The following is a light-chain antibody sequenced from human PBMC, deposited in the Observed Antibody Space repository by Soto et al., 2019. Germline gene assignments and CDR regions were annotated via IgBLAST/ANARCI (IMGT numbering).Light chain of an antibody. V-gene: IGLV2-14*01. CDR2: DVT. CDR3: SSPRV. CDR1: SSDVGGYKY. J-gene: IGLJ2*01. Sequence: QSALTQPASVSGSPGQSITISCTGSSSDVGGYKYVSWYQQLPGKAPKLMIYDVTNRPSGVSNRFSGSKSGNTASLTISGLQSDDAADYYCSSPRVFGGGTKLTVL.